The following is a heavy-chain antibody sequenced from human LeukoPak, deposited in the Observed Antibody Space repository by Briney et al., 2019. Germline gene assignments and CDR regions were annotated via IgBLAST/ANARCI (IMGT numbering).Heavy chain of an antibody. CDR2: IYYSGST. V-gene: IGHV4-39*07. CDR3: ARGKDEYGDPGPFDY. J-gene: IGHJ4*02. D-gene: IGHD4-17*01. CDR1: GGSISSSSYF. Sequence: SETLSLTCSVPGGSISSSSYFWGWIRQPPGKGLEWIGNIYYSGSTYYNPSLQSRVTISVDTSKNQFSLNLSSVIAADTAVYYCARGKDEYGDPGPFDYWGQGTLVTVSS.